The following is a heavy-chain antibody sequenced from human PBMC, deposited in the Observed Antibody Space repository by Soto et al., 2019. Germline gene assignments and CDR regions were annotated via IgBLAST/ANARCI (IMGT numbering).Heavy chain of an antibody. J-gene: IGHJ4*02. Sequence: GGSLRLSCAASGFTVSSNYMSWVRQAPGKGLEWVSVIYSGGSTYYADSVKGRFTISRDNSKNTLYLQMNSLRAEDTAVYYCATSTQYYYDSSVFDYWGQGTLVTVSS. CDR3: ATSTQYYYDSSVFDY. CDR1: GFTVSSNY. CDR2: IYSGGST. D-gene: IGHD3-22*01. V-gene: IGHV3-53*01.